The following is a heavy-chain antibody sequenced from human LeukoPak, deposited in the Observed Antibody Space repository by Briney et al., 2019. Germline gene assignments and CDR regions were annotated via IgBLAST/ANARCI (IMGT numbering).Heavy chain of an antibody. D-gene: IGHD6-19*01. CDR1: GFTFSDAW. Sequence: PGGSLRLSCTASGFTFSDAWMTWVRQVQGKGLEWVGRIKTRAGGAPTDYAAPVKGRFIISRDDSKNTLYLQMNSLKTEDTAIYYCCTHSSGWDWGQGALVTVSS. J-gene: IGHJ4*02. CDR3: CTHSSGWD. CDR2: IKTRAGGAPT. V-gene: IGHV3-15*01.